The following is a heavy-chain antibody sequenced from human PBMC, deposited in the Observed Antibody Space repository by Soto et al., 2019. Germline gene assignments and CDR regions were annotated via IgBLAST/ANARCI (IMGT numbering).Heavy chain of an antibody. D-gene: IGHD6-19*01. CDR2: IYWDDDK. J-gene: IGHJ4*02. CDR3: AHRLEIAVTATLDY. CDR1: GFSLTTSGVG. Sequence: QITLKESGPPLVKPTQTLTLTCTFSGFSLTTSGVGVGWIRQPPGKALEWLALIYWDDDKRYSPSLKSRLTIPTDTSKNQVVLTMTNMDPVDTATYYCAHRLEIAVTATLDYWGRGTLVTVSS. V-gene: IGHV2-5*02.